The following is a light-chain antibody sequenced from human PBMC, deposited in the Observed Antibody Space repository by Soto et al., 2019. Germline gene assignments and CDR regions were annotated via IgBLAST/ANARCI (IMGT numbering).Light chain of an antibody. J-gene: IGLJ2*01. CDR2: EVS. Sequence: QSALTQSASVSGSPGQSITISCTGTSSDIGGYNYVSWYQQHPDKATKLMIFEVSNRPSGVSNRFSGSKSGNTASLTISGILPEDEADYYCSSYTTSSTVAFGGGTKLTVL. CDR1: SSDIGGYNY. V-gene: IGLV2-14*01. CDR3: SSYTTSSTVA.